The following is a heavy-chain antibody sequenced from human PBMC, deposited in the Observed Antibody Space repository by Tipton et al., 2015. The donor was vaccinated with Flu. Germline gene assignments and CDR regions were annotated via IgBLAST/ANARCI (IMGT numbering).Heavy chain of an antibody. CDR2: INQSGST. CDR3: ARVPARTARLRIRVGGYFAY. D-gene: IGHD6-6*01. J-gene: IGHJ4*02. V-gene: IGHV4-34*01. Sequence: TLFLTCAVYGGSFSGYQWSWIRQPPGKGLEWIGEINQSGSTNYNPSLKSRVTISVDTSKNQFSLKLSSVTAADTAVYYCARVPARTARLRIRVGGYFAYWGQGTLVTVSS. CDR1: GGSFSGYQ.